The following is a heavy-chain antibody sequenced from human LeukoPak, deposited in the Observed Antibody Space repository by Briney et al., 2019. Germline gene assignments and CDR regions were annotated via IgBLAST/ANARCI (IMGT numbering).Heavy chain of an antibody. V-gene: IGHV3-23*01. Sequence: GGSLRLSCAASGFTFSSYAMSWVRQAPGKGLEWVSAISGSGGSTYYADSVKGRFTISRDNSKNTLYLQMNSLRAEDTAVYYCAKGKVTMIVVVKEMDAFDIWGQGTMVTVSS. J-gene: IGHJ3*02. D-gene: IGHD3-22*01. CDR2: ISGSGGST. CDR1: GFTFSSYA. CDR3: AKGKVTMIVVVKEMDAFDI.